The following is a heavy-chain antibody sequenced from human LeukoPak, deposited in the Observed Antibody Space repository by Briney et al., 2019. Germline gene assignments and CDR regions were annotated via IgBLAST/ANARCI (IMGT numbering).Heavy chain of an antibody. CDR1: GFTFDDYA. V-gene: IGHV3-43*02. CDR3: ARKHLESSSWYLPFDY. D-gene: IGHD6-13*01. Sequence: GGSLRLSCAASGFTFDDYAMHWVRQAPGKGLEWVSLISGDGCSTYYADSVKGRFTISRDNSKNSLYLQMNSLRTEDTALYYCARKHLESSSWYLPFDYWGQGTLVTVSS. J-gene: IGHJ4*02. CDR2: ISGDGCST.